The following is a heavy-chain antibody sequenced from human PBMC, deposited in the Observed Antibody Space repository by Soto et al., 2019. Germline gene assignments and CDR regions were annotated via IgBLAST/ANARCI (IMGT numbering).Heavy chain of an antibody. CDR3: AREFGGTYYFDY. J-gene: IGHJ4*02. D-gene: IGHD1-1*01. CDR2: IFHSGRT. CDR1: GYSISSGYY. Sequence: SETLSLTCAVSGYSISSGYYWGWIRQPPGKGLEWIGSIFHSGRTYYNPSLKSRVTILVDTSKNQFSLKLSSVTAADTAVYYCAREFGGTYYFDYWGQGALVTVSS. V-gene: IGHV4-38-2*02.